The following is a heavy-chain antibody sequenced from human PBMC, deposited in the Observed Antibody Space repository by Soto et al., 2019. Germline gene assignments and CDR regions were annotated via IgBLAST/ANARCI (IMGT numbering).Heavy chain of an antibody. V-gene: IGHV1-69*04. CDR3: ARDFSYYYGSDTVDY. J-gene: IGHJ4*02. CDR2: IIPILGIA. D-gene: IGHD3-10*01. CDR1: GGTFSSYT. Sequence: SVKVSCKASGGTFSSYTISWVRQAPGQGLEWMGRIIPILGIANYAQKFQGRVTITADKSTSTAYMGLSSLRSEDTAVYYCARDFSYYYGSDTVDYWGQGTLVTVSS.